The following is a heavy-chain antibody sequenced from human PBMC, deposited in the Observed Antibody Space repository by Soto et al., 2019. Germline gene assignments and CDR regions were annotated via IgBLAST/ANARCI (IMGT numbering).Heavy chain of an antibody. Sequence: EVQLLESGGRLVQPGGSLRLSCAASGFTLSSYAMTWVRQAPGMGLEWVSGIAGSGASAFYADSVKGRFSISRDKNTLFLQMNSLRADDTAVYYCARDHGGQSGNFIFDNWGQGTPVTVSS. CDR2: IAGSGASA. CDR1: GFTLSSYA. V-gene: IGHV3-23*01. J-gene: IGHJ4*02. D-gene: IGHD3-16*01. CDR3: ARDHGGQSGNFIFDN.